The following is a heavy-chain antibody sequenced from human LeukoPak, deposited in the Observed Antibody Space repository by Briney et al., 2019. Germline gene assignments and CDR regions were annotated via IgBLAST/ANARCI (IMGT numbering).Heavy chain of an antibody. CDR1: GYTFTGYY. V-gene: IGHV1-2*06. CDR3: AREEQLVDSYYFDY. D-gene: IGHD1-26*01. J-gene: IGHJ4*02. Sequence: ASVKVSCKASGYTFTGYYMHWVRQAPGQGLEWMGRINPNSGGTNYAQKFQGRVTMTRDTSISTAYMELSRLRSEDTAVYYCAREEQLVDSYYFDYWGRGTPVTVSS. CDR2: INPNSGGT.